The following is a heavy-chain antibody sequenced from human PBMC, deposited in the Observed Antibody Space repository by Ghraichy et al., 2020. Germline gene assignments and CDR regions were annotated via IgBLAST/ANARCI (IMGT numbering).Heavy chain of an antibody. CDR2: ISDTGTVS. CDR1: GFAFSAYA. CDR3: AKGAIVSGTLGDY. V-gene: IGHV3-23*01. J-gene: IGHJ4*02. D-gene: IGHD5/OR15-5a*01. Sequence: GESLNISCAASGFAFSAYAMTWVRQAPGKGLEWVSSISDTGTVSHYADSVKGRFTFSRDNSANMVYLQMNSLRVEDTAVYYCAKGAIVSGTLGDYWGQGTLVTVSS.